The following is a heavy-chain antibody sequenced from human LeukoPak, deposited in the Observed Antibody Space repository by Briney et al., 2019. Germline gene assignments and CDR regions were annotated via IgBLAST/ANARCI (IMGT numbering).Heavy chain of an antibody. V-gene: IGHV3-30*18. CDR1: GFTFSGYA. CDR2: ILYDGSNK. Sequence: PGGSLRLSCAASGFTFSGYAMHWVRQAPGKGLEWVAVILYDGSNKYYADSVKGRFSISRDNSKNTLYLQMNSLRAEDTAVYYCAKTYSGSYYIVDDWGQGTLVTVSS. J-gene: IGHJ4*02. D-gene: IGHD1-26*01. CDR3: AKTYSGSYYIVDD.